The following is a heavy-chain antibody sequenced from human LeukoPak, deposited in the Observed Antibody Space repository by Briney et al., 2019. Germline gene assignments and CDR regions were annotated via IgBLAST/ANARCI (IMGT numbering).Heavy chain of an antibody. V-gene: IGHV3-23*01. D-gene: IGHD3-10*01. CDR1: GFTFDDYA. Sequence: GRSLRLSCAASGFTFDDYAMHWVRQAPGKGLEWVSAISGSGGSTYYADSVKGRFTISRDNSKNTLYLQMNSLRAEDTAVYYCAKLSWFGPRDYYYYYGMDVWGQGTTVTVSS. J-gene: IGHJ6*02. CDR3: AKLSWFGPRDYYYYYGMDV. CDR2: ISGSGGST.